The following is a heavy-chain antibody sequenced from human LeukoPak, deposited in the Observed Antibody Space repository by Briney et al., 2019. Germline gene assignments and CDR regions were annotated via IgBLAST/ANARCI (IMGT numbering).Heavy chain of an antibody. Sequence: GGSLRLSCAASGFTFSSYSMNWVRQAPGKGLEWVSGISDSGGGTYYADSVKGRSTISRDNSKNTLYLQMNSLRAEDTAVYYCAKLPGRAADYWGQGTLVTVSS. CDR3: AKLPGRAADY. J-gene: IGHJ4*02. CDR2: ISDSGGGT. CDR1: GFTFSSYS. V-gene: IGHV3-23*01.